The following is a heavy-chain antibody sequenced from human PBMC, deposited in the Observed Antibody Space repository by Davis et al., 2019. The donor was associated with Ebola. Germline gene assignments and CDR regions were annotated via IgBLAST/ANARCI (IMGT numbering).Heavy chain of an antibody. CDR3: ASSLNDILSWFDF. CDR1: GGTFSSYA. CDR2: IIPILGIA. D-gene: IGHD3-9*01. J-gene: IGHJ4*02. V-gene: IGHV1-69*04. Sequence: AASVKVSCKASGGTFSSYAISWVRQAPGQGLEWMGRIIPILGIANYAQKFQGRVTITADKSTTTVYMELSSLRSDDTAMYYCASSLNDILSWFDFWGQGTPVTVSS.